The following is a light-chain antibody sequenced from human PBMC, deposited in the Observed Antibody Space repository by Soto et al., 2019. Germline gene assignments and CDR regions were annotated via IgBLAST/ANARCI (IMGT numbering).Light chain of an antibody. CDR3: QQYNSYAWT. CDR2: DAS. CDR1: QSISSW. V-gene: IGKV1-5*01. Sequence: DIQMTPSPSTLSASVVDRVTITCLASQSISSWLAWYQQKPGKAPKLLIYDASSLESGVPSRFSGSGSGTEFTLTISSLQPDDFATYYCQQYNSYAWTFGQGTKVDI. J-gene: IGKJ1*01.